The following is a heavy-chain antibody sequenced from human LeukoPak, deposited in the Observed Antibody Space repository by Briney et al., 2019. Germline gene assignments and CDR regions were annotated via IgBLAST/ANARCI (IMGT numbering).Heavy chain of an antibody. J-gene: IGHJ5*02. CDR3: ARGGPIYSSSWYWFDP. D-gene: IGHD6-13*01. V-gene: IGHV4-59*12. CDR1: GDSISNYY. CDR2: IYYSGTT. Sequence: PSETLSLTCTVSGDSISNYYWSWIRQPPGKGLEWIGYIYYSGTTDYNPSLKSRVTISVDTSKNQFSLKLNSVTAADTAVYYCARGGPIYSSSWYWFDPWGQGTLVTVSS.